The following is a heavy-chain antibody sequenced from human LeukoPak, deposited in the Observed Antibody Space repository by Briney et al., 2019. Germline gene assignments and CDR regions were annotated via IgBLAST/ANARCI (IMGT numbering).Heavy chain of an antibody. V-gene: IGHV3-23*01. CDR1: GFTFRSYA. CDR3: AKRLGSGASGYFDY. CDR2: IRGSGGST. Sequence: PGGSLRLSCAVSGFTFRSYAMSWVRQAPGKGLEWVSAIRGSGGSTHYADSVKGRFTISRDNSKNTLHLQMNSLRAEDTAVYYCAKRLGSGASGYFDYWGQGTLVTVSS. J-gene: IGHJ4*02. D-gene: IGHD2-15*01.